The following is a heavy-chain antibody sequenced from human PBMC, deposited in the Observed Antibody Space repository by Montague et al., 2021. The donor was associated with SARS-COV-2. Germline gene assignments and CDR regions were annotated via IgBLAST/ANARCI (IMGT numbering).Heavy chain of an antibody. D-gene: IGHD3-10*01. CDR2: IYHSGST. CDR3: ARGLDNYGSGRHHFDP. CDR1: GGPITSYY. J-gene: IGHJ5*02. Sequence: SETLSLTCAVSGGPITSYYWNWIRQPPGKGLEYIGYIYHSGSTTYNHSLKSRVSISVDTSKNQFSLKLRTVTAADTAVYYCARGLDNYGSGRHHFDPWGQGTLVTVSS. V-gene: IGHV4-59*01.